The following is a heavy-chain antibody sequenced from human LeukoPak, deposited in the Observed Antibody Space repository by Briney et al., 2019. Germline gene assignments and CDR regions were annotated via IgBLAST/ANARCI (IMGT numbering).Heavy chain of an antibody. D-gene: IGHD6-13*01. CDR2: IYYSGST. Sequence: PSETLPLTCTVSGGSISSGDYYWSWMRQPPGKGLEWIVYIYYSGSTYYNPSPKCRVTISVDTSNNQFSLKLSSVTAADTAVYYCARVDSSSWRPMKFDYWGQGTLVTVSS. V-gene: IGHV4-30-4*08. CDR3: ARVDSSSWRPMKFDY. J-gene: IGHJ4*02. CDR1: GGSISSGDYY.